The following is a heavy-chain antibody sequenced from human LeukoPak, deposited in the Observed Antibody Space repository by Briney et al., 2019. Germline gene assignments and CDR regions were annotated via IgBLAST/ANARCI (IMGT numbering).Heavy chain of an antibody. CDR3: AACGSSREYFQH. D-gene: IGHD2-15*01. V-gene: IGHV4-31*03. J-gene: IGHJ1*01. CDR2: IYYSGST. CDR1: GGSISSGGYY. Sequence: SQTLSLTCTVSGGSISSGGYYWSWIRQHPGKGLEWIGYIYYSGSTYYNPSLKSRVTISVDTSKNQFSLKLSSVTAADTAVYYCAACGSSREYFQHWGQGTLVTVSS.